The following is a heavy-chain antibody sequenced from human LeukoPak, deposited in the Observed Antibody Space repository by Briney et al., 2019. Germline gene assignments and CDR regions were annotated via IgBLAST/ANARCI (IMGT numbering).Heavy chain of an antibody. J-gene: IGHJ6*02. Sequence: SQTLSLTCAISGDSVSSNSAAWNWIRQSPSRGLEWLGRTYYRSKWYNDYAVSVKSRITINPDTSKNQFSLQLNSVTPEDTAVYYCARVGYSCGWTPFAMGVWGQGTTVTISS. V-gene: IGHV6-1*01. CDR2: TYYRSKWYN. D-gene: IGHD6-19*01. CDR1: GDSVSSNSAA. CDR3: ARVGYSCGWTPFAMGV.